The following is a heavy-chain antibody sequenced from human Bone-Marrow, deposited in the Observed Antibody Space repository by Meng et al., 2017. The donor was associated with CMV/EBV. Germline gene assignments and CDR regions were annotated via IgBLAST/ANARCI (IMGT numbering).Heavy chain of an antibody. CDR1: GGSISSYY. CDR2: INHSGST. CDR3: ARYSSSNAFDI. Sequence: GSLRLSCTVSGGSISSYYWSWIRQPPGKGLEWIGEINHSGSTNYNPSLKSRVTISVDTSKNQFSLKLSSVTAADTAVYYCARYSSSNAFDIWGQGTMVTVSS. V-gene: IGHV4-34*01. D-gene: IGHD6-6*01. J-gene: IGHJ3*02.